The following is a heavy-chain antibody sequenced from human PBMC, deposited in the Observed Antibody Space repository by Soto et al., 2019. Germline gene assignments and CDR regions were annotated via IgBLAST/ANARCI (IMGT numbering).Heavy chain of an antibody. J-gene: IGHJ5*02. CDR1: GYTFTSYD. CDR3: ARGSGRYCSGGSCSDGWFDP. D-gene: IGHD2-15*01. Sequence: QVQLVQSGAEVKKPGASVKVSCKASGYTFTSYDINWVRQATGQGLEWMGWMNPNSGNTGYAQKFQGRVTMTRNTSISTAYMELSSLRSEDTAVYYCARGSGRYCSGGSCSDGWFDPWGQGTLVTVSS. V-gene: IGHV1-8*01. CDR2: MNPNSGNT.